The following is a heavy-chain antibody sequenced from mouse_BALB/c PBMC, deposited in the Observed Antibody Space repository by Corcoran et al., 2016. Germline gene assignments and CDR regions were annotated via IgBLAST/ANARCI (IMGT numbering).Heavy chain of an antibody. CDR2: INPYNGAT. Sequence: EVQLQQSGPELVKPGASVKKSCKASGYSFTGYYMHWVKQSHVKSLEWIGRINPYNGATSYNQNFKDKASLTVDKSSSTAYMELHSLTSEDSAVYYCARGALLRYFDYWGQGTTLTVSS. V-gene: IGHV1-26*01. D-gene: IGHD1-1*01. CDR1: GYSFTGYY. J-gene: IGHJ2*01. CDR3: ARGALLRYFDY.